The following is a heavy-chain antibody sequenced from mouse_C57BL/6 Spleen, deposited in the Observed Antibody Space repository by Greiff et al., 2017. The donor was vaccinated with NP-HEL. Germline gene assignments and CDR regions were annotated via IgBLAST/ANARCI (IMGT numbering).Heavy chain of an antibody. Sequence: QVQLKQSGAELVKPGASVKLSCKASGYTFTSYWMHWVKQRPGRGLEWIGRIDPNSGGTKYNEKFKSKATLTVDKPSSTAYMQLSSLTSEDSAVYYCALDSSGYVSAWFAYWGQGTLVTVSA. CDR2: IDPNSGGT. CDR3: ALDSSGYVSAWFAY. V-gene: IGHV1-72*01. D-gene: IGHD3-2*02. J-gene: IGHJ3*01. CDR1: GYTFTSYW.